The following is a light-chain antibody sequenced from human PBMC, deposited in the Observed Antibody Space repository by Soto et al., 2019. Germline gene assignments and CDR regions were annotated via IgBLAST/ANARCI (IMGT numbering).Light chain of an antibody. V-gene: IGKV3-11*01. CDR3: QQRRNWPLT. CDR1: QSVSSY. Sequence: EIVLTQSPATLSLSPGERATLSCRASQSVSSYLAWYQQKPGQAPRLLIYDASNRATGIPARFSGSGSGTDFTLTISSLEPEDFAVYYCQQRRNWPLTFGGGTTVEIK. J-gene: IGKJ4*01. CDR2: DAS.